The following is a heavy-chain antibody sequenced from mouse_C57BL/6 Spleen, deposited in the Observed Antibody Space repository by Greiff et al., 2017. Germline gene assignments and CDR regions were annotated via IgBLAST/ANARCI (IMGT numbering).Heavy chain of an antibody. CDR2: IYPGDGDT. J-gene: IGHJ4*01. Sequence: QVQLQQSGPELVKPGASVKISCKASGYAFSSSWMNWVKQRPGKGLEWIGRIYPGDGDTNYNGKFKGKATLTADKSSSPAYMQLSSLTSEDSAVYFCAREGVYPPMDYWGQGTSVTVSS. V-gene: IGHV1-82*01. CDR3: AREGVYPPMDY. D-gene: IGHD2-1*01. CDR1: GYAFSSSW.